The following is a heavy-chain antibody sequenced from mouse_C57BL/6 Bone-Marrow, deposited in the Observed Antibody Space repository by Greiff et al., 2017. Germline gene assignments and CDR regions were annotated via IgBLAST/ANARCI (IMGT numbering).Heavy chain of an antibody. CDR2: IDPENGDT. Sequence: EVQLQQSGAELVRPGASVKLSCTASGFNIKDDYMHWVKQRPEQGLEWIGWIDPENGDTEYASKFQGKATITADTSSNTAYLQLSSLTSEDTAVYYCTTAGGYSSWFAYWGQGTLVTVSA. D-gene: IGHD2-3*01. J-gene: IGHJ3*01. CDR1: GFNIKDDY. CDR3: TTAGGYSSWFAY. V-gene: IGHV14-4*01.